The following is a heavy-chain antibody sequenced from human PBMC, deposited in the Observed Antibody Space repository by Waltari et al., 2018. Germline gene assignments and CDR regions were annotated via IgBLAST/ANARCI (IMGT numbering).Heavy chain of an antibody. V-gene: IGHV4-61*09. Sequence: QVQLQESGPGLVKPSQTMSLTCTVSGGSISSGSYYWSWIRQPAGKGLEWIGYIYTSGSTYYHPSLNSRVTISVDTSTNQFSLKLSSVTAADTAVYYCARGHITYYYDSSGYYYDYWGQGTLVTVSS. J-gene: IGHJ4*02. D-gene: IGHD3-22*01. CDR3: ARGHITYYYDSSGYYYDY. CDR1: GGSISSGSYY. CDR2: IYTSGST.